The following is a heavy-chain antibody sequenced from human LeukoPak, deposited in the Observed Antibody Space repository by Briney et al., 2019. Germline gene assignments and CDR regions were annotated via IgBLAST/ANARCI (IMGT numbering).Heavy chain of an antibody. Sequence: GRSLRLSCAASGFTFSSYSMNWVRQAPGKGLEWVSSISSSSSYIYYADSVKGRFTISRDNAKNSLYLQMNSLRAEDTAVYYCAIHSGSGLPDYWGQGTLVTVSS. V-gene: IGHV3-21*01. D-gene: IGHD6-6*01. CDR3: AIHSGSGLPDY. CDR1: GFTFSSYS. J-gene: IGHJ4*02. CDR2: ISSSSSYI.